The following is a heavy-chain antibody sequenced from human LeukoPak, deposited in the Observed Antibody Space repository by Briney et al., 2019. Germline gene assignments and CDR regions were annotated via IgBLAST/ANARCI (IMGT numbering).Heavy chain of an antibody. V-gene: IGHV1-69*04. CDR2: IIPILGIA. D-gene: IGHD1-26*01. Sequence: SVKLSCNAPGRTFSSYTISCATHAPGQGLEWMGRIIPILGIANYAQKFQGRVTITADKSTSTAYMELSSLRSEDTAVYYCARDIGGSYPAADYWGQGTLVTVSS. CDR3: ARDIGGSYPAADY. J-gene: IGHJ4*02. CDR1: GRTFSSYT.